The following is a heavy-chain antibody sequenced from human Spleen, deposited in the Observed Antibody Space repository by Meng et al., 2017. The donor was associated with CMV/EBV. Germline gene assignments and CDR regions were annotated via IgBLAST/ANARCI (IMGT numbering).Heavy chain of an antibody. D-gene: IGHD5-12*01. CDR2: ISWDGGST. V-gene: IGHV3-43D*03. J-gene: IGHJ4*02. CDR1: GCSFDDYA. CDR3: AKDTSHGYSGYDYIDY. Sequence: SGCSFDDYAMHWVRQAPGKGLEWVSVISWDGGSTYYADSMKGRFTISRDNSKNSLFLQMNSLRAEDTALYYCAKDTSHGYSGYDYIDYWGQGTLVTVSS.